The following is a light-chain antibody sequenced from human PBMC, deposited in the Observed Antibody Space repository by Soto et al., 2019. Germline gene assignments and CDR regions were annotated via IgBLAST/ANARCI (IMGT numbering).Light chain of an antibody. V-gene: IGKV1-39*01. J-gene: IGKJ2*01. CDR3: QQSYNNPYT. CDR2: AAS. Sequence: DIQVTQSPSSLSASVGDRVTITCRASQSITNYLNWYQQEPGKAPKLLIYAASSLQSGVPPRFSGSGSGTDFTLTISSLQPEDFATYYCQQSYNNPYTFGQGTKV. CDR1: QSITNY.